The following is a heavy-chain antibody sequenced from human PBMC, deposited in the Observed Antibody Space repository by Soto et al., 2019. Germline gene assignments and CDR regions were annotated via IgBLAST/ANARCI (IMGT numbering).Heavy chain of an antibody. J-gene: IGHJ4*02. D-gene: IGHD3-10*01. CDR1: GGTFSSYA. CDR3: GRDRRTDITMVRGVHDY. V-gene: IGHV1-18*01. Sequence: ASVKVSCKASGGTFSSYAISWVRQAPGQGLEWMGWISAYNGNTNYAQKLQGRVTMTTDTSTSTAYMELRSLRSDDTAVYYCGRDRRTDITMVRGVHDYWGQGTLVTVSS. CDR2: ISAYNGNT.